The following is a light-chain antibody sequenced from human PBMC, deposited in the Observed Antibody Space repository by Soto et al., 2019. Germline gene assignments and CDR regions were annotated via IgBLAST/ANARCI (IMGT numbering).Light chain of an antibody. Sequence: DIQMTQSPSTLSASVGDRVTITCRASQSISRWLAWYQQKPGKAPNLLIYKASTLQSGVPSRFSGGGSGTEFTLTISSLQPDDCGTYYCQQYNDRWTCGQGTKMEIK. CDR2: KAS. V-gene: IGKV1-5*03. J-gene: IGKJ1*01. CDR3: QQYNDRWT. CDR1: QSISRW.